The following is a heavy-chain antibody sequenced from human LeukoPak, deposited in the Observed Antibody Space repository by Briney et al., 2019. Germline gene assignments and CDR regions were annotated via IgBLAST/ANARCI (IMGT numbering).Heavy chain of an antibody. D-gene: IGHD3-10*01. J-gene: IGHJ4*02. CDR1: VYTFTSYG. Sequence: ASVTVSCKASVYTFTSYGIGWMRLVPGPGLEWIGRISVNNGNTIYAQHLQGRLTVTADTSTSTAYMELRSLRFDDTAVYFCARERDGSGSQSYWGQGTLVTVSS. V-gene: IGHV1-18*04. CDR2: ISVNNGNT. CDR3: ARERDGSGSQSY.